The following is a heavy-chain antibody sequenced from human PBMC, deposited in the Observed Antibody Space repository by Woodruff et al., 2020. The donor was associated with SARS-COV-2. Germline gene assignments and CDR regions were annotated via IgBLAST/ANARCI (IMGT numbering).Heavy chain of an antibody. CDR3: ARVPIIAARRWLDY. Sequence: GSTIYYADSVKGRFTISRDNAKNSLYLQMNSLRAEDTAVYYCARVPIIAARRWLDYWGQGTLVTVSS. J-gene: IGHJ4*02. V-gene: IGHV3-11*01. CDR2: GSTI. D-gene: IGHD6-6*01.